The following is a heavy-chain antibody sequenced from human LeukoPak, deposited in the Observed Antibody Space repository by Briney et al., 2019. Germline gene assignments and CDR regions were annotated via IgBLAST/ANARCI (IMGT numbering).Heavy chain of an antibody. CDR2: SGSDYT. J-gene: IGHJ2*01. CDR1: GFPFSSHG. Sequence: PGGSLRLSCAASGFPFSSHGMSWVRQAPGRGPEWVSSSGSDYTFYADSVRGRFTIFRDNSKNTMYLQMNSLRVGDTAVYYCAKIGVIGHWYYDLWGRGTLVTVSS. D-gene: IGHD3/OR15-3a*01. CDR3: AKIGVIGHWYYDL. V-gene: IGHV3-23*01.